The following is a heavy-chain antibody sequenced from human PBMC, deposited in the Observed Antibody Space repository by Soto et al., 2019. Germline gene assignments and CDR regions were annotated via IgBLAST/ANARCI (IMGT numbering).Heavy chain of an antibody. Sequence: QLQLQESGPGLVKPSETLSLTCTVSGGSISSSSYYWGWIRQPPGKGLEWIGSIYSSGSTYYNPYLTRRVTIYVDTSKNQFSLKLSSVTAADTAVYYCARLGYCSSTSCYDYFDYWGQGTLVTVSS. V-gene: IGHV4-39*01. CDR2: IYSSGST. CDR3: ARLGYCSSTSCYDYFDY. D-gene: IGHD2-2*01. J-gene: IGHJ4*02. CDR1: GGSISSSSYY.